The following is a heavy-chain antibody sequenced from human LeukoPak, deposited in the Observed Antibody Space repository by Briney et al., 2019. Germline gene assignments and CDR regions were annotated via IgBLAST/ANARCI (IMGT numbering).Heavy chain of an antibody. CDR1: GGSISNYY. Sequence: PSETLSLTCTISGGSISNYYWNWIRQPAGKGLEWIGRIYSSGSTNYNPSLKSRVTMSVDASKNQFSLKLSSMTAADTAVYFCARGGYTSGWSFDYWGQGTLVTVSS. CDR2: IYSSGST. D-gene: IGHD6-19*01. CDR3: ARGGYTSGWSFDY. J-gene: IGHJ4*02. V-gene: IGHV4-4*07.